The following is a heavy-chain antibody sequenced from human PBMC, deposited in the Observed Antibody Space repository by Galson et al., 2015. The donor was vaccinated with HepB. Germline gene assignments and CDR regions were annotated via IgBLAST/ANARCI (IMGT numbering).Heavy chain of an antibody. CDR1: GFTFSSYS. Sequence: SLRLSCAASGFTFSSYSMNWVRQAPGKGLEWVSYISSSSSTIYYADSVKGRFTISRDNAKNSLYLQMNSLRAEDTAVYYCAREMWLSTKGGGHIFDYWGQGTLVTVSS. J-gene: IGHJ4*02. CDR3: AREMWLSTKGGGHIFDY. V-gene: IGHV3-48*04. D-gene: IGHD3-22*01. CDR2: ISSSSSTI.